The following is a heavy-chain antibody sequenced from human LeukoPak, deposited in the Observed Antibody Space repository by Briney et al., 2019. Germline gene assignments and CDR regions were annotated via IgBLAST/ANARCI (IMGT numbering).Heavy chain of an antibody. J-gene: IGHJ4*02. CDR2: ISGGSGNI. V-gene: IGHV3-23*01. Sequence: GGSLRLSCSVSGFTFSNYAMHWVRQAPGKGLEWVSLISGGSGNIYYVDSVKGRFTISRDNSKNTLYVQMTSLRDEDTAIYYCAKGSDYYGSVTSKKTDWGQGTLVTVSS. CDR1: GFTFSNYA. CDR3: AKGSDYYGSVTSKKTD. D-gene: IGHD3-10*01.